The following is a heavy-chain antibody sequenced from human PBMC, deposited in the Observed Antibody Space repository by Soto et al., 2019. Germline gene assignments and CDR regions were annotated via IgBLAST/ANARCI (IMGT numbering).Heavy chain of an antibody. V-gene: IGHV3-23*01. CDR2: ISGSGGST. J-gene: IGHJ4*02. D-gene: IGHD1-1*01. CDR1: GFTFSNYA. Sequence: EVQLLESGGGLVQPGGSLRLSCAASGFTFSNYAMNWVRQAPGKGLEWVSVISGSGGSTYYADSVKGRFTISRDNSKNPLYLQMNSLRAEDTAVYYCAKRATGTYFDYWGQGTLVTVSS. CDR3: AKRATGTYFDY.